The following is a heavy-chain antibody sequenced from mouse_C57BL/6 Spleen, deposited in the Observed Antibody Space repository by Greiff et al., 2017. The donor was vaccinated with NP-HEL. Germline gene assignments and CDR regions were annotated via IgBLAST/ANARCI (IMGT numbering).Heavy chain of an antibody. J-gene: IGHJ4*01. CDR3: AERSYDSGAMDY. CDR2: ICGDGST. CDR1: GFSLTSYG. Sequence: QVQLKESGPGLVAPAQSLSITCTVSGFSLTSYGVSWVRQPPGKGLEWLGVICGDGSTNYYSAPISRLSISNDNSTSQVYLRLISLQTDDTATYYCAERSYDSGAMDYWGQGTSVTVSS. V-gene: IGHV2-3*01. D-gene: IGHD2-3*01.